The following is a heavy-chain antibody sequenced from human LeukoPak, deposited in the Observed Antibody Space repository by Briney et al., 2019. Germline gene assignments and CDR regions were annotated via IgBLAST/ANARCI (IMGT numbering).Heavy chain of an antibody. CDR3: ASSLSGYYGSGSYGNYYYYGMDV. J-gene: IGHJ6*02. V-gene: IGHV1-69*13. D-gene: IGHD3-10*01. CDR2: IIPIFGTA. CDR1: GGTFSSYA. Sequence: SVKVSCKASGGTFSSYAISWVRQAPGQGLEWMGGIIPIFGTANYAQKFQGRVTITADESTSTAYMELSSLRSEDTAVYYCASSLSGYYGSGSYGNYYYYGMDVWGQGTTVTVSS.